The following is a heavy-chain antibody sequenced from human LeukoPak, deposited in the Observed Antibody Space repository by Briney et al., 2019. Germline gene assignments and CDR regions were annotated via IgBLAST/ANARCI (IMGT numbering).Heavy chain of an antibody. J-gene: IGHJ4*02. CDR1: GFTFSNYG. CDR2: IWYDGSNE. CDR3: ANNFDY. Sequence: PGGSLRLSCAASGFTFSNYGMHWVRQAPGKGLEWVAVIWYDGSNEYYADSVRGRFTISRDNSKNMLYLQMNSLRAEDTAVYYCANNFDYWGQGTLVTVSS. V-gene: IGHV3-33*06.